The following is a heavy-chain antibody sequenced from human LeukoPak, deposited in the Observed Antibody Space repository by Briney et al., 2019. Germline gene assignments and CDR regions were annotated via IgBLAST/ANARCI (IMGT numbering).Heavy chain of an antibody. D-gene: IGHD4-17*01. V-gene: IGHV4-30-2*01. Sequence: SQTLSLTCTVSGGSISSGGYYWSWIRQPPGKGLEWIGYIYHSGSTYYNPSLKSRVTISVDRSKNQFSLKLSSVTAADTAVYYCAGGGNQAATVTGHPGAFDIWGQGTMVTVSS. CDR1: GGSISSGGYY. J-gene: IGHJ3*02. CDR2: IYHSGST. CDR3: AGGGNQAATVTGHPGAFDI.